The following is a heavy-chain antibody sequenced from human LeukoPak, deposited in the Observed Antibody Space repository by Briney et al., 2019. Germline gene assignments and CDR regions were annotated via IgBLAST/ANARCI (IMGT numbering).Heavy chain of an antibody. Sequence: PSETLSLTCIVSGGSISGYYWSWIRQPAGRGLEWIGHLDTSGHTNQNSSLMRRVNMSVDTSKNQFSLRLTSVTAADTAVYYCARHWSHSVAQFGRSYWFDPWGQGTLVTVSS. V-gene: IGHV4-4*07. CDR3: ARHWSHSVAQFGRSYWFDP. J-gene: IGHJ5*02. D-gene: IGHD2-15*01. CDR2: LDTSGHT. CDR1: GGSISGYY.